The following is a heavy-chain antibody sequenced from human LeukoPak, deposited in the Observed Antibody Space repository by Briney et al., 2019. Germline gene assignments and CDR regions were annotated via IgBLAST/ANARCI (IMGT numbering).Heavy chain of an antibody. V-gene: IGHV3-7*01. J-gene: IGHJ5*02. CDR2: IKQDGGET. D-gene: IGHD2-2*01. CDR3: ARDGCSRSTCNTLGGFKS. CDR1: GFTFSNAW. Sequence: PGGSLRLSCAASGFTFSNAWMSWVRQAPGKGLEWVANIKQDGGETYYVGSVKGRITISKDNPKNSLYLQTNSLRAEDTAVYFCARDGCSRSTCNTLGGFKSWGQGALVTVSS.